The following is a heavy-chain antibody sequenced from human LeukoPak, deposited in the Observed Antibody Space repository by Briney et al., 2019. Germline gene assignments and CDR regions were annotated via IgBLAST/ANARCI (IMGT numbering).Heavy chain of an antibody. CDR1: GFPYSDYY. Sequence: KPGGSLTLFCAPSGFPYSDYYMNWIRQAPGKGLEWVSYISTSGTTMSYADSVKGRFTISRDSAKNSLYLQMNSLRAEDTAVYYCARGTTGTTDFDYWGQGTLVTVSS. D-gene: IGHD1-1*01. CDR3: ARGTTGTTDFDY. V-gene: IGHV3-11*01. CDR2: ISTSGTTM. J-gene: IGHJ4*02.